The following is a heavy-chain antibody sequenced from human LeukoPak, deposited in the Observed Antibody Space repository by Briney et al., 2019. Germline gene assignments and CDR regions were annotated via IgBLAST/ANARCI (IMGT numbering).Heavy chain of an antibody. CDR1: GGSISSGGYY. Sequence: TLSLTCTVSGGSISSGGYYWSWIRQHPGKGLEWIGYIYYSGSTYYNPSLKSRVTISVDTSKNQFSLKLSSVTAADTAVYYCATGPLLWFGEFPYYFDYWGQGTLVTVSS. V-gene: IGHV4-31*03. CDR2: IYYSGST. J-gene: IGHJ4*02. CDR3: ATGPLLWFGEFPYYFDY. D-gene: IGHD3-10*01.